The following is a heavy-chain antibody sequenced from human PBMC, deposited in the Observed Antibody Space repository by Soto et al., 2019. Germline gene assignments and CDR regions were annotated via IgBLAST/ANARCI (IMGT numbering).Heavy chain of an antibody. CDR1: GFAVGSYC. Sequence: PXECLRLYCGASGFAVGSYCGGWVRQAPVKGLEWVAYINQGGSETYYVDSVRGRFTVSRDNARNSLYLQMNSLRTEDTAVYYCARDPEKYRGSDLGIEYWGQGTLVTVSS. CDR2: INQGGSET. CDR3: ARDPEKYRGSDLGIEY. J-gene: IGHJ4*02. V-gene: IGHV3-7*01. D-gene: IGHD5-12*01.